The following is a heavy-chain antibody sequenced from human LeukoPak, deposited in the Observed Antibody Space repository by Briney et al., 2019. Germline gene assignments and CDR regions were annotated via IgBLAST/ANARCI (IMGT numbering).Heavy chain of an antibody. CDR1: GFSLSTGGVG. CDR3: AHKTFGGVLFDY. V-gene: IGHV2-5*01. Sequence: SGPTLVKPTQTLTLTCTFSGFSLSTGGVGVGWIRQPPGKALEWLALIYWNDDKAYSPSLKTRLTITKDTSKNQVVLTMTNMDPVDTATYYCAHKTFGGVLFDYWGQGTLVTVSS. J-gene: IGHJ4*02. CDR2: IYWNDDK. D-gene: IGHD3-16*01.